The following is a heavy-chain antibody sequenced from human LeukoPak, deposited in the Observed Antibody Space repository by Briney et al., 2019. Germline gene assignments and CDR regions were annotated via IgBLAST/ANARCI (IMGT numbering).Heavy chain of an antibody. Sequence: ESGPTLVRPTQTLTLTCTFSGFSLSTSGMWVSWIRQPPGKALEWLALIDWDDDKYYSTSLKTRLTISKDTSKNQVVLTMTNMDPVDTATYYCARIMYDSSGYTFDYWGQGTLVTVSS. D-gene: IGHD3-22*01. J-gene: IGHJ4*02. CDR2: IDWDDDK. V-gene: IGHV2-70*01. CDR3: ARIMYDSSGYTFDY. CDR1: GFSLSTSGMW.